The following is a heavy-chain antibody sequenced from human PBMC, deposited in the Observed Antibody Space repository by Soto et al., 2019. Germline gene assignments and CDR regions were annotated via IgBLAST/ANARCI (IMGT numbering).Heavy chain of an antibody. J-gene: IGHJ6*02. CDR1: GGSISSSSYY. D-gene: IGHD3-22*01. CDR2: IYYSGST. Sequence: SETLSLTCTVSGGSISSSSYYWGWIRQPPGKGLEWIGSIYYSGSTYYNPSLKSRVTISVDTSKNQFSLKLSSVTAADTAVYYCARREMIVVVGGIDVWGQGTTVTAP. CDR3: ARREMIVVVGGIDV. V-gene: IGHV4-39*01.